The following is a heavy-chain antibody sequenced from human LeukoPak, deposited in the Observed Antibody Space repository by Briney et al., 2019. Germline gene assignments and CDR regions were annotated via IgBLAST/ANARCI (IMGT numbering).Heavy chain of an antibody. V-gene: IGHV3-66*01. CDR1: GFTVSSNY. CDR3: ARVQEQWLVKGFDY. J-gene: IGHJ4*02. Sequence: PGGSLRLSCAASGFTVSSNYMSWVRQAPGKGLEWVSVIYSGGSTYYADSVKGRFTISRDNSKNTLYLQMNSLRAGDTAVYYCARVQEQWLVKGFDYWGQGTLVAVSS. D-gene: IGHD6-19*01. CDR2: IYSGGST.